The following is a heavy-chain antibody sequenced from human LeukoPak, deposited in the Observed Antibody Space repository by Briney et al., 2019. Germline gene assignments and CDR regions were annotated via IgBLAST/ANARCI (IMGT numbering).Heavy chain of an antibody. CDR1: GGSISSYY. Sequence: PSETLSLTCTVSGGSISSYYWSWIRQPPGKGLEWVGYIYYSGSTNYNPSLKSRVTISVDTSKNQFSLKLSSVTAADTAVYYCARSPYYYDSSGYDDAFDIWGQGTMVTVSS. D-gene: IGHD3-22*01. V-gene: IGHV4-59*08. J-gene: IGHJ3*02. CDR3: ARSPYYYDSSGYDDAFDI. CDR2: IYYSGST.